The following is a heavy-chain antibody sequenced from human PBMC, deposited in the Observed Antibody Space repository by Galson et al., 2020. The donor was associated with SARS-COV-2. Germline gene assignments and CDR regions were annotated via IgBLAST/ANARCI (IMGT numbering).Heavy chain of an antibody. CDR2: ITSKGDHI. Sequence: GGSLRLSCAASGFRFSDYAMSWVRQAPGKGLEWVSTITSKGDHIYYAESVKGRFTISRDNSKGTVSLQMNGLRAEDTASYFCAKRGDNTSDFSVEFDHGGQGALVVDSS. D-gene: IGHD2-2*01. CDR3: AKRGDNTSDFSVEFDH. CDR1: GFRFSDYA. V-gene: IGHV3-23*01. J-gene: IGHJ4*02.